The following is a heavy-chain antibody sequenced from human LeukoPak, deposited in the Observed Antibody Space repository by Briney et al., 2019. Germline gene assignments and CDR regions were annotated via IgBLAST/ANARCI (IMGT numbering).Heavy chain of an antibody. Sequence: PSETLSLTCTVSGGSISNGYYSWTWIRQPPGKGLERIGNIYYSGTTYYNPSLKSRVTISVDTSKDQFSLKLSSVTAADTAVYYCARGRRDYEYYFDYWGQGTLVTVSS. CDR1: GGSISNGYYS. CDR2: IYYSGTT. D-gene: IGHD4-17*01. V-gene: IGHV4-30-4*01. CDR3: ARGRRDYEYYFDY. J-gene: IGHJ4*02.